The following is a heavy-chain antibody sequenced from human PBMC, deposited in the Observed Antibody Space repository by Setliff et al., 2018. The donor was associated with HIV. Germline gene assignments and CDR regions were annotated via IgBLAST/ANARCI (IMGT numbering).Heavy chain of an antibody. CDR1: GFSLSTSGVC. D-gene: IGHD3-3*02. V-gene: IGHV2-5*02. CDR3: AHILQDPPSHFYYYFYMDV. Sequence: ESGPTLVNPTQTLTLTCTFSGFSLSTSGVCVGWIRQPPGKALEWLALIYWDDDKRYSPSLKSRLTITKDTSKNQVVLTMTNMDPVDTATYYCAHILQDPPSHFYYYFYMDVWGKGTTVTVS. J-gene: IGHJ6*03. CDR2: IYWDDDK.